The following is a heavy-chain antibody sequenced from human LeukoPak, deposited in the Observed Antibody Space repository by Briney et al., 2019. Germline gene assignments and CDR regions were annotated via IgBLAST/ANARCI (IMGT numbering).Heavy chain of an antibody. Sequence: GASVKVSCKASGYTFTGYYMHWVRQAPGQGLEWMGWINPNSGGTNYAQKFQGRVTMTRDTSISTAYMELSRLRSDDTAVYYCARVATVTTGLYYYYYMDVWGKGTTVTVSS. V-gene: IGHV1-2*02. CDR3: ARVATVTTGLYYYYYMDV. CDR1: GYTFTGYY. J-gene: IGHJ6*03. D-gene: IGHD4-17*01. CDR2: INPNSGGT.